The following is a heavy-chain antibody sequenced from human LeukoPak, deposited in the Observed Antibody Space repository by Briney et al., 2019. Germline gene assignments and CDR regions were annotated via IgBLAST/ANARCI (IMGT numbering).Heavy chain of an antibody. Sequence: GGFLRLSCAASGFTFSSYWMHWVRHAPGKGLVWVSRIKTDGSRTHYADFAQGRFTISRDNAKNTLYLQMSSLRAEDTAVYYCARDGYEFRAFDIWGQGTMVTVSP. J-gene: IGHJ3*02. D-gene: IGHD5-12*01. CDR1: GFTFSSYW. CDR2: IKTDGSRT. V-gene: IGHV3-74*01. CDR3: ARDGYEFRAFDI.